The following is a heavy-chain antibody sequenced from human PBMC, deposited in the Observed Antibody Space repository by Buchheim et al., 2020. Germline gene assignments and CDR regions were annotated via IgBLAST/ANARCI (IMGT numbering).Heavy chain of an antibody. CDR1: GFTFSSYG. CDR2: IWYDGSNK. D-gene: IGHD3-3*01. Sequence: QVQLVESGGGVVQPGRSLRLSCAASGFTFSSYGMHWVRQAPGKGLEWVAVIWYDGSNKYYADSVRGRFTISRDNSKNTVYLQMNGLRDEDTAVYYCAREGYFGVVIPFDYWGQGTL. J-gene: IGHJ4*02. V-gene: IGHV3-33*01. CDR3: AREGYFGVVIPFDY.